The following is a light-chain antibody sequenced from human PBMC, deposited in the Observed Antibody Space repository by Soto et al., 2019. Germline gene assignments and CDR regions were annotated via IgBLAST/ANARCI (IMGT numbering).Light chain of an antibody. J-gene: IGKJ1*01. Sequence: DIQMTQSPSTLSASVGDRVTITCRASQSISNWLAWYQQKPGKAPKLLIFKASTLESGVPSRFSGSGSGTEFTPNISSLQPDDFATYHCQQYDTYPRTFGQGTKVDIK. CDR2: KAS. CDR3: QQYDTYPRT. CDR1: QSISNW. V-gene: IGKV1-5*03.